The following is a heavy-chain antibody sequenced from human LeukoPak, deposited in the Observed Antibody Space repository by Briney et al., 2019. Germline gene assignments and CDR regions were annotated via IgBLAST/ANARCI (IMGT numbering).Heavy chain of an antibody. CDR1: GYTFTSYG. CDR2: ISAYNGNT. CDR3: ARDKGRYYGSASHFDY. J-gene: IGHJ4*02. D-gene: IGHD3-10*01. V-gene: IGHV1-18*01. Sequence: ASVKVSCKASGYTFTSYGISWVRQAPGQGLEWMGWISAYNGNTNYAQKLQGRVTMTTDTSTSTAYMELRSLRSDDTAVYYCARDKGRYYGSASHFDYWGQGTLVTVSS.